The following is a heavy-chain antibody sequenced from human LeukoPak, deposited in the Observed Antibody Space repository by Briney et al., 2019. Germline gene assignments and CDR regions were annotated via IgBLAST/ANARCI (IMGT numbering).Heavy chain of an antibody. CDR1: GGTFSSYA. CDR3: ARASGSYYGTHYFDY. V-gene: IGHV1-69*05. Sequence: GASVKVSCKASGGTFSSYAISWVRQAPGQGLEWMGRIIPIFGTANYAQKFQGRVTITTDESTSTAYMELSSLRSEDTAVYYCARASGSYYGTHYFDYWGQGTLVTVSS. CDR2: IIPIFGTA. D-gene: IGHD1-26*01. J-gene: IGHJ4*02.